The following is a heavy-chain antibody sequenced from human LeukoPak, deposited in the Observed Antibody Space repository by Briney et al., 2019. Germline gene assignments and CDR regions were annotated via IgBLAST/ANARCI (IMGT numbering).Heavy chain of an antibody. D-gene: IGHD3-22*01. CDR3: ARAGYDSSGYYWYFQH. Sequence: PSETLSLTCTVSGGSISSYYWSWIRQPPGKGLEWIGYIYYSGSTNYNPSLKSRVTISVDTSKNQFSLKLSSVTAADTAVYYCARAGYDSSGYYWYFQHWGQGTLVTVSS. J-gene: IGHJ1*01. V-gene: IGHV4-59*01. CDR2: IYYSGST. CDR1: GGSISSYY.